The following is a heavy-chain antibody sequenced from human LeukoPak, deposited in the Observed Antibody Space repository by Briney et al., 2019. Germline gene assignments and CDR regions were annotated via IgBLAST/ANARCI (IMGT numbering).Heavy chain of an antibody. V-gene: IGHV4-59*01. D-gene: IGHD4-23*01. CDR3: ARVQAYGGKGYFDY. Sequence: SETLSLTCTVSGGSISSYYWSWIRQPPGKGLEWIGYIYYSGSTNYNPSLKSRVTISVDTSKNQSSLKLSSVTAADTAVYYCARVQAYGGKGYFDYWGQGTLVTVSS. CDR2: IYYSGST. J-gene: IGHJ4*02. CDR1: GGSISSYY.